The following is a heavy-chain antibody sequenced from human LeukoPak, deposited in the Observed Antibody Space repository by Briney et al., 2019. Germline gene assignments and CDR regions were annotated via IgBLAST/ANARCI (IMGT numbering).Heavy chain of an antibody. CDR2: ISYDGSNK. CDR3: ARDRQQQLASMDY. J-gene: IGHJ4*02. D-gene: IGHD6-13*01. CDR1: GFAFSSYA. V-gene: IGHV3-30-3*01. Sequence: GGSLRLSCAASGFAFSSYAMHWVRQAPGKGLEWVAVISYDGSNKYYADSVKGRFTISRDNSKNTLYLQMNSLRAEDTAVYYCARDRQQQLASMDYWGQGTLVTVSS.